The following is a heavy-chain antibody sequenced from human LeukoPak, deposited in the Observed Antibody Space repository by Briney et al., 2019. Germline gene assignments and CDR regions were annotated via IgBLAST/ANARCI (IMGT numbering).Heavy chain of an antibody. D-gene: IGHD5-18*01. CDR1: GFTFGDYA. CDR2: IRSKAYGGTT. J-gene: IGHJ4*02. V-gene: IGHV3-49*04. Sequence: GGSLRLSCTASGFTFGDYAMSWVRQAPGKGLEGVGFIRSKAYGGTTEYAASVKGRFTLSRDDSKSIAYLQMNSLKTEDTAVYYCTRDRTGYSYGYGSTSAFDYWGQGTLVTVSS. CDR3: TRDRTGYSYGYGSTSAFDY.